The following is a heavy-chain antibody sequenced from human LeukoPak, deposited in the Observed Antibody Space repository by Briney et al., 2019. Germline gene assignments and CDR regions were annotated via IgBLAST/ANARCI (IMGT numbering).Heavy chain of an antibody. V-gene: IGHV1-18*01. CDR3: ARGGSHDY. D-gene: IGHD1-26*01. J-gene: IGHJ4*02. CDR2: ISAYNGNT. Sequence: WASVKVSCKASGYTFTSYDISWVRQAPGQGLEWMGWISAYNGNTNCAQRLQGRATMTTDTSTSTAYMELRSLISDDTAVYYCARGGSHDYWGQGTLVTVSS. CDR1: GYTFTSYD.